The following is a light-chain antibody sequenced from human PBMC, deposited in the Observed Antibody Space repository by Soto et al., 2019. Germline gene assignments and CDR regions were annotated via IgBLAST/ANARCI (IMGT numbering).Light chain of an antibody. J-gene: IGKJ1*01. CDR2: DAS. CDR3: QKYGNSPWTT. Sequence: EIVLTQSPGTLSLSPGERATLSCRASQSVSYYLAWYQQKPGQAPRLLIYDASSRATGVPDRFSGSGSGTDFTLTISRLEPEDFAVYYCQKYGNSPWTTFGQGTKVDIK. CDR1: QSVSYY. V-gene: IGKV3-20*01.